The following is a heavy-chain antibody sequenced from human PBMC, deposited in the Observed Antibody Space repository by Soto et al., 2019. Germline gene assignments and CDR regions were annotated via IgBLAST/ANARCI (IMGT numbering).Heavy chain of an antibody. J-gene: IGHJ4*02. CDR3: AKESITLVRGITVFDY. CDR1: GFTFSSYA. CDR2: ISGSGGTT. Sequence: EVQLLESGGGLVQPGGSLRLSCAASGFTFSSYAMSWVRQAPGKGLEWVSSISGSGGTTYYAYSVKGRFTISRDNSKNTLYLQMNSLRAEDTAVYFCAKESITLVRGITVFDYWGQGTLVTVSS. V-gene: IGHV3-23*01. D-gene: IGHD3-10*01.